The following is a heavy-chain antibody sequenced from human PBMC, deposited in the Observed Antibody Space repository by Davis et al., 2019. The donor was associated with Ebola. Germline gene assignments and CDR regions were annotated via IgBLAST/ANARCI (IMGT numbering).Heavy chain of an antibody. CDR1: GFTFTSYD. CDR2: IGTAGDA. J-gene: IGHJ4*02. Sequence: PAGSLTLSCAPSGFTFTSYDMHWVSQANGKGLEWVSAIGTAGDAYYPGSVKGRFTITRENAKNSLYQQMNSLRAENTAVYYCARGGTVAVSDYWGQGTLVTVTS. D-gene: IGHD6-19*01. CDR3: ARGGTVAVSDY. V-gene: IGHV3-13*01.